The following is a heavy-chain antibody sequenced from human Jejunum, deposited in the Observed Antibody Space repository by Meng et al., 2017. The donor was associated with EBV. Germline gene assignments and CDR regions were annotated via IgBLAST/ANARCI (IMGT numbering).Heavy chain of an antibody. CDR2: ISDNEGT. V-gene: IGHV4-34*01. CDR3: ARGPDHSKQGY. CDR1: DGSLRGYY. J-gene: IGHJ4*02. D-gene: IGHD1-14*01. Sequence: QVQLRPWAPGLSMPSETLSLICAVYDGSLRGYYWRWIPQPPGKGLEWIGEISDNEGTKYNPSLKIRVTVSLDTSKNQFSLRLSSVTAADTALYYCARGPDHSKQGYWGQGTLVTVSS.